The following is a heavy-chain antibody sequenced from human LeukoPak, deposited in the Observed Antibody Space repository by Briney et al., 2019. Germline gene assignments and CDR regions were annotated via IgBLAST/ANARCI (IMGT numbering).Heavy chain of an antibody. CDR2: ISSSGSNI. CDR3: ARASRSGYAFDP. V-gene: IGHV3-11*01. D-gene: IGHD3-3*01. Sequence: GGSLRVSCAASGFTFSDYYMTWIRQAPGKGLEWVSYISSSGSNIYYADSVKGRFTISRDSAKNSLFLQMSSLRVEDTAVYYCARASRSGYAFDPWGQGTLVTVSS. CDR1: GFTFSDYY. J-gene: IGHJ5*02.